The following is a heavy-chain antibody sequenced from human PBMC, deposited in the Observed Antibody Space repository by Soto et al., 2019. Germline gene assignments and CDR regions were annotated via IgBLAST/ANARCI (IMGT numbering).Heavy chain of an antibody. J-gene: IGHJ5*02. CDR1: GYTFTSYY. Sequence: ASVKVSCKASGYTFTSYYMHWVRQAPGQGLEWMGRINPSAGSTSYAQKFQGRVTMTRDTSTSTVYMELSSLRSEDTAVYYCARIGELWSKALNWFDPWGQGTLVTVSS. V-gene: IGHV1-46*01. D-gene: IGHD5-18*01. CDR3: ARIGELWSKALNWFDP. CDR2: INPSAGST.